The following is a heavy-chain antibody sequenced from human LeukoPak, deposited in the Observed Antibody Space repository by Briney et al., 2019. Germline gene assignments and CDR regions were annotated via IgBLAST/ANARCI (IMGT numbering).Heavy chain of an antibody. V-gene: IGHV3-33*01. Sequence: GGSLRLSCAASGFTFSSYGMHWVRQAPGKGLEWVAVIWYDGSNKYYADSVKGRFTISRDNSKNTLYLQMNSLRAEDTAVYYCARGGCSSTSCYNSFDYWGQGTLVTVSS. CDR2: IWYDGSNK. J-gene: IGHJ4*02. CDR3: ARGGCSSTSCYNSFDY. D-gene: IGHD2-2*02. CDR1: GFTFSSYG.